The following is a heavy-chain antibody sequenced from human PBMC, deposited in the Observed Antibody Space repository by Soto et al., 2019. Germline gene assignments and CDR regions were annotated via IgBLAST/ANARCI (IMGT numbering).Heavy chain of an antibody. J-gene: IGHJ3*02. D-gene: IGHD3-10*01. CDR3: ASLLWFGELFSFDAFDI. V-gene: IGHV3-66*01. Sequence: GSLRLSCAASGFTVSSNYMSWVRQAPGKGLEWVSVIYSGGSTYYADSVKGRFTISRDNSKNTLYLQMNSLRAEDTAVYYCASLLWFGELFSFDAFDIWGQGTMVTVSS. CDR1: GFTVSSNY. CDR2: IYSGGST.